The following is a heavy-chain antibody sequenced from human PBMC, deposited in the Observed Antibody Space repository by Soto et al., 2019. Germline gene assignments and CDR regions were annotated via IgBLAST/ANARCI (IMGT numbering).Heavy chain of an antibody. D-gene: IGHD5-12*01. V-gene: IGHV1-2*04. J-gene: IGHJ5*02. CDR2: INPNSGGT. CDR3: ARDGFERYSGYDFRPHEPIWFDP. CDR1: GYTFTGYY. Sequence: QVQLVQSGAEVKKPGASVKVSCKASGYTFTGYYMHWVRQAPGQGLEWMGWINPNSGGTNYAQKFQSWVTMTRDTSISTAYMELSRLRSDDTAVYYCARDGFERYSGYDFRPHEPIWFDPWGQGTLVTVSS.